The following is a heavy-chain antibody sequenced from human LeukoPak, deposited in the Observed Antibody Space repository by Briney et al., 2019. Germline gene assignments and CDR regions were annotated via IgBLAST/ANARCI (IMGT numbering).Heavy chain of an antibody. V-gene: IGHV3-74*01. J-gene: IGHJ4*02. D-gene: IGHD6-19*01. CDR1: GFTFSNYW. CDR3: LRDSSGFY. Sequence: PGGSLRLSCAASGFTFSNYWMNWVRQAPGKGRAWVSGINSDGSSTNYADSVKGRFTISRDNAKNTLYLQMNSLRAEDTAMYSCLRDSSGFYWGQGSLVTVSS. CDR2: INSDGSST.